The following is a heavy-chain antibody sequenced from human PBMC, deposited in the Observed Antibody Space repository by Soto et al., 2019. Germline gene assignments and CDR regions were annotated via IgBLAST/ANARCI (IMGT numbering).Heavy chain of an antibody. CDR1: GFTFSSYA. CDR3: ARVDSYYDILTGYDY. Sequence: GGSLRLSCAASGFTFSSYAMHWVRQAPGKGLEYVSAISSNGGSTYYANSVKGRFTISRDNSKNTLYLQMGSLRAEDMAVYYCARVDSYYDILTGYDYWAREPWSPSPQ. V-gene: IGHV3-64*01. D-gene: IGHD3-9*01. J-gene: IGHJ4*02. CDR2: ISSNGGST.